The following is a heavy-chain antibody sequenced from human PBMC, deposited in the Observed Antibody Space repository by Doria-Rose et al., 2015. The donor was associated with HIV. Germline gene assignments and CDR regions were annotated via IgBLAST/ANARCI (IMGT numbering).Heavy chain of an antibody. CDR1: GGSLSSPGMG. CDR2: IFSDDER. V-gene: IGHV2-26*01. D-gene: IGHD6-13*01. CDR3: ARIKSSRWYHKYYFDF. J-gene: IGHJ4*02. Sequence: ESGPVLVKPTGTLTLTCTVSGGSLSSPGMGVSWIRQPPGKALEWLANIFSDDERSYKTSLKSRLTISRGTSKSQVVLTMTDMDPVDTATYYCARIKSSRWYHKYYFDFWGQGTLVIASA.